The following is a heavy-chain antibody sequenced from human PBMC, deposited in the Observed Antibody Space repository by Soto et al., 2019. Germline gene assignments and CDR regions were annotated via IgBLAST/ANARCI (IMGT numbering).Heavy chain of an antibody. CDR3: ANLHPPRQWRPQWDY. CDR2: ISGSGGST. CDR1: GFTFSSYA. J-gene: IGHJ4*02. Sequence: VGSLRLSCAASGFTFSSYAMSWVRQAPGKGLEWVSAISGSGGSTYYADSVKGRFTISRDNSKNTLYLQMNSLRAEDTAVYYCANLHPPRQWRPQWDYWGQGTLVTVSS. V-gene: IGHV3-23*01. D-gene: IGHD6-19*01.